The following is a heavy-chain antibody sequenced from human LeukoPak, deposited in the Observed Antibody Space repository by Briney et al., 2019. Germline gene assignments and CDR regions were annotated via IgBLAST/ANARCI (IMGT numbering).Heavy chain of an antibody. CDR3: AKGGYCSGGSCYSWSQNY. Sequence: GGSLRLSCAASGFTFSSYYMNWVRQTPGKGLEWVSSISSTTSYIYYADSVKGRFTISRDNAKNSLYLQMNSLRAEDTAVYYCAKGGYCSGGSCYSWSQNYWGQGTLVTVSS. D-gene: IGHD2-15*01. CDR2: ISSTTSYI. J-gene: IGHJ4*02. V-gene: IGHV3-21*01. CDR1: GFTFSSYY.